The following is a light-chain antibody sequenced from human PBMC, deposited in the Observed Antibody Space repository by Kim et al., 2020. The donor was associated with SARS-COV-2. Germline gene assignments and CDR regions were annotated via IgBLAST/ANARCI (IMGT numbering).Light chain of an antibody. J-gene: IGLJ3*02. CDR2: EVT. CDR1: SSDIWAYNL. CDR3: CPYAGSNTWV. V-gene: IGLV2-23*02. Sequence: GQLITISCTGTSSDIWAYNLVSWYQQHPGKAPKLMIYEVTSRPSGVSDRFSGSKSGNTASLTISGLQAEDEADYYCCPYAGSNTWVFGGGTQLTVL.